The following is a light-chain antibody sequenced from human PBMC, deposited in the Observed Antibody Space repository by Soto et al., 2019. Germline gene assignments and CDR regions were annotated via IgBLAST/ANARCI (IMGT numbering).Light chain of an antibody. CDR3: QQYGTSPFT. CDR1: QSVSSSY. V-gene: IGKV3-20*01. J-gene: IGKJ2*01. CDR2: LAS. Sequence: EIVLTQSPGTLSLSPGERATLSCRASQSVSSSYLAWYQQKPGQAPRLLIYLASSRATGVPDRFSGSGSGTDFTLTISRLEAEDFAVYYCQQYGTSPFTFGQGTMLKIK.